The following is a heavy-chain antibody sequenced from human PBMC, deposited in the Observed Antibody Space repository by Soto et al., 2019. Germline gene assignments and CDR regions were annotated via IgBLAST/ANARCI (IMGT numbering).Heavy chain of an antibody. Sequence: EVQLVESGGDLVQPGGSLRLSCAASGFIFTNYWMSWVRQAPGKGLEWVANVKQDGSVKCYVDSVKGRITISRDNAKNSVYLQMNSLRVDDTAVYYCTSATSSRGESGCFIKDWGQGNLVTVSS. V-gene: IGHV3-7*03. CDR3: TSATSSRGESGCFIKD. J-gene: IGHJ4*02. CDR2: VKQDGSVK. CDR1: GFIFTNYW. D-gene: IGHD3-10*01.